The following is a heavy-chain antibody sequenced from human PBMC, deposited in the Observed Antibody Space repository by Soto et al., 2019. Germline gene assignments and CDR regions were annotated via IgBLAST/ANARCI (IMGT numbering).Heavy chain of an antibody. D-gene: IGHD6-13*01. V-gene: IGHV3-23*01. CDR3: AKIPHSSSWYLDAFDI. CDR1: GFTFSSYA. J-gene: IGHJ3*02. Sequence: EVQLLESGGGLVHPGGSLRLSCAASGFTFSSYAMSWVRQAPGKGLEWVSAISGSGGSTYYADSVKGRFTISRDNSKNTLYLQMNSLRAEDTAVYYCAKIPHSSSWYLDAFDIWGQGTMVTVSS. CDR2: ISGSGGST.